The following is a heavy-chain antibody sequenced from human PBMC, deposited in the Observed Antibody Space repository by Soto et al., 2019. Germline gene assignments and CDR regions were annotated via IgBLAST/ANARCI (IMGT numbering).Heavy chain of an antibody. J-gene: IGHJ4*02. CDR2: FSSGTKAI. V-gene: IGHV3-48*02. D-gene: IGHD3-9*01. CDR1: GFTFSGYS. Sequence: GGSLRLSCAASGFTFSGYSVKWVRQAPGEGLDCVSYFSSGTKAIYYADSVKGRFTVSRDNARHSQFLQMSGLRDEDTAVYYCTREDLLGTRSFDYWGQGT. CDR3: TREDLLGTRSFDY.